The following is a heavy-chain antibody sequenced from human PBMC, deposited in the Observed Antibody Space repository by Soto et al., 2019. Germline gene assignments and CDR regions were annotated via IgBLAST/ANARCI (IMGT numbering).Heavy chain of an antibody. V-gene: IGHV3-30-3*01. CDR1: GFTVRTFA. Sequence: SLRGSYGYSGFTVRTFAMHSVRQAPGVDLLGVAVISYDGSNKYYADSVKGRFTISRDNSNNTLYLQMNSLRAEDTAVYYCARDISRGYCSSTSCYSGAFDIWGQGTMVTVSS. J-gene: IGHJ3*02. CDR3: ARDISRGYCSSTSCYSGAFDI. D-gene: IGHD2-2*01. CDR2: ISYDGSNK.